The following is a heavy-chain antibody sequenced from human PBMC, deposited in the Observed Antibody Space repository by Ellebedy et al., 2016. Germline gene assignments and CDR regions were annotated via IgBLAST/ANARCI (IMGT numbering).Heavy chain of an antibody. V-gene: IGHV3-48*02. CDR3: ARNLDVGLGRGWTIDY. Sequence: GESLKISXAASGFTFSTYSMNWVRQAPGKGLEWVSYISSSRSTIYYADSVKGRFTISRDNAKNSLNLQMNSLRDEDTAVYYCARNLDVGLGRGWTIDYWGQGTQVTVSS. CDR2: ISSSRSTI. D-gene: IGHD3-16*01. CDR1: GFTFSTYS. J-gene: IGHJ4*02.